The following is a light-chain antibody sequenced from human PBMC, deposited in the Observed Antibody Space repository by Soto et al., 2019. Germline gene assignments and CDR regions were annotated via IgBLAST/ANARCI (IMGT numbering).Light chain of an antibody. CDR2: GAS. CDR1: QSVSSN. V-gene: IGKV3-15*01. CDR3: QQYNNWPYT. Sequence: EIVMTQSPDTLSVSPGERATLSCRASQSVSSNLAWYQQKPGQAPRLLIFGASTRATGIPARFSGSGSGTEFTLTISSLQSEDFAVYHCQQYNNWPYTFGQGITLEIK. J-gene: IGKJ2*01.